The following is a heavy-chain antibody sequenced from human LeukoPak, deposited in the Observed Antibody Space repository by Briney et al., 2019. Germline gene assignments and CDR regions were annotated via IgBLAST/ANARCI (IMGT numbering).Heavy chain of an antibody. V-gene: IGHV1-18*01. CDR1: GYTFTSYG. Sequence: GASVKVSCKASGYTFTSYGISWVRQAPGQGLEWMGWISAYNGNTNYAQKLQGRVTVTTDTSPSTAYMGLRSLRSDDTAVYYCARVVLSLRYFDSENWFDPWGQGTLVTVSS. J-gene: IGHJ5*02. D-gene: IGHD3-9*01. CDR3: ARVVLSLRYFDSENWFDP. CDR2: ISAYNGNT.